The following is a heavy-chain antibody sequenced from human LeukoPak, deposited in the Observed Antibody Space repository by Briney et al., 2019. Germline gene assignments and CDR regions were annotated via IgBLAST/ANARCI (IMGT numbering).Heavy chain of an antibody. J-gene: IGHJ2*01. CDR3: ASFFLGSWYFDL. V-gene: IGHV3-74*01. CDR1: GFTFSNYW. D-gene: IGHD7-27*01. CDR2: INSDGSST. Sequence: PGGSLPLSCAASGFTFSNYWMHWVRQAPGKGLVWVSRINSDGSSTSYADSVKGRFTISRDNAKNTLYLEMNSLRAEDTAVYYCASFFLGSWYFDLWGRGTLCSVSS.